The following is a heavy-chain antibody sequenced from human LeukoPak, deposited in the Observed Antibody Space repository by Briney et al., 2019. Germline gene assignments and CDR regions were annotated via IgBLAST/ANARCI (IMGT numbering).Heavy chain of an antibody. CDR1: GFTFSSYG. V-gene: IGHV3-33*01. CDR2: IWYDGSNK. D-gene: IGHD2-15*01. Sequence: GGSLRLSCAASGFTFSSYGMHWVRQAPGKGLEGVAVIWYDGSNKYYADSVKGQFTISRDNSKNTLYLQMNSLRAEDTAVYYCARDPQYCSGGSCYSLDAFDIWGQGTMVTVSS. J-gene: IGHJ3*02. CDR3: ARDPQYCSGGSCYSLDAFDI.